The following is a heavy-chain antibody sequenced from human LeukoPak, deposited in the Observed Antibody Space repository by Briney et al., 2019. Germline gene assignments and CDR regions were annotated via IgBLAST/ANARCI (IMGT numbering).Heavy chain of an antibody. CDR3: AKVTATTFDY. Sequence: ASVTVSCKASGYTFTGYYIHWVRQAPGQGLEWMGWIHPNRGNTNYAQEFQGRVTMTRDTSISTAYMELNRLTSDDTAVYYCAKVTATTFDYWGQGTLVTVSS. CDR1: GYTFTGYY. J-gene: IGHJ4*02. CDR2: IHPNRGNT. D-gene: IGHD2-21*02. V-gene: IGHV1-2*02.